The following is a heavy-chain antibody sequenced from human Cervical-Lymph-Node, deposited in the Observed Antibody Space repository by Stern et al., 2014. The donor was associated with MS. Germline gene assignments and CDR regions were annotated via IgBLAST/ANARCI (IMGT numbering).Heavy chain of an antibody. J-gene: IGHJ4*02. Sequence: QLVQSGPEVKKPGSSVKVSCKASGGTFSSHAISWVRQAPGQGLEWVGGIIAIFGAPRYSQKFQGRVTITADKSTNTAYMELTSLRSDDTAVFYCARGKQWLYTTIPPFDYWGQGTLVIVSS. CDR1: GGTFSSHA. V-gene: IGHV1-69*06. D-gene: IGHD6-19*01. CDR3: ARGKQWLYTTIPPFDY. CDR2: IIAIFGAP.